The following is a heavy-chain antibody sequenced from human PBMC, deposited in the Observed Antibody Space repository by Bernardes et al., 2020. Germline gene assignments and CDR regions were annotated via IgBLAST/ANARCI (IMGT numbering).Heavy chain of an antibody. CDR1: GYTFTSYA. Sequence: ASVKVSCKASGYTFTSYAMNWVRQAPGQGLEWMGWINTNTGNPTYAQGFTGRFVFSLDTSVSTAYLQISSLKAEDTAVYYCASLYCSGGSCYSDEAHYGMDVWGQGTTVTVSS. CDR2: INTNTGNP. V-gene: IGHV7-4-1*02. CDR3: ASLYCSGGSCYSDEAHYGMDV. J-gene: IGHJ6*02. D-gene: IGHD2-15*01.